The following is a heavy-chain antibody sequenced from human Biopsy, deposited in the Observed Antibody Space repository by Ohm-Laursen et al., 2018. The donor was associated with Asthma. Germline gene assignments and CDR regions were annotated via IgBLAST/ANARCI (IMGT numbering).Heavy chain of an antibody. J-gene: IGHJ4*01. CDR3: AAGRTSLQGESLI. CDR2: IVFASGAT. D-gene: IGHD2/OR15-2a*01. Sequence: SVKVSCKVSGVALSGYTFEWVRQARGLGLEWIAGIVFASGATNYAQNFQDRLTVTRDMSAGSVSMELRGLSSTDTAVYYCAAGRTSLQGESLIWGQGTLVSVSS. V-gene: IGHV1-58*01. CDR1: GVALSGYT.